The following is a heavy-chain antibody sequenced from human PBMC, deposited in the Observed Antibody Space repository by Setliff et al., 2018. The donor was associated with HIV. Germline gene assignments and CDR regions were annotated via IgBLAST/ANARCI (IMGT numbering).Heavy chain of an antibody. CDR3: ARGFESCSSSCQVY. CDR2: ISAYNGNT. Sequence: ASVKVSCKASGYTFTNYGISWVRQAPGQGLEWMGWISAYNGNTNYAQKLQGRVTMTTDTSTSTAYMELRSLRSDDTAVYYCARGFESCSSSCQVYWGQGTLVTVS. V-gene: IGHV1-18*01. CDR1: GYTFTNYG. J-gene: IGHJ4*02. D-gene: IGHD6-13*01.